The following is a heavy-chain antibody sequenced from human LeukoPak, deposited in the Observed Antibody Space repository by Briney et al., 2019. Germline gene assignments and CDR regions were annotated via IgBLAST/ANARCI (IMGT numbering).Heavy chain of an antibody. J-gene: IGHJ5*02. CDR1: GESFSGYY. V-gene: IGHV4-34*01. CDR3: ARDGISIWSGYSYNWFDP. Sequence: SETLSLTCAVYGESFSGYYWSWIRQPPGKGLEWIGEINHSGSTNYNPSLKSRVTISVDTSKNQFSLKLSSVTAADTAVYYCARDGISIWSGYSYNWFDPWGQGTLVTVSS. D-gene: IGHD3-3*01. CDR2: INHSGST.